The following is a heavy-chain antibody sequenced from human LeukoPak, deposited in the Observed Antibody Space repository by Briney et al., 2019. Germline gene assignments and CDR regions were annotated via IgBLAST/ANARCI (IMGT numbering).Heavy chain of an antibody. J-gene: IGHJ4*02. D-gene: IGHD6-19*01. CDR2: ICTSGDA. V-gene: IGHV4-59*10. CDR3: ATGAGDFDN. CDR1: GGAISSYV. Sequence: SETLSLTCGVSGGAISSYVRSWIRQSAGQRLHWIRRICTSGDANYNPSLKSRVTMSLDTSQNQFSLKLSSVTAADTAVYYCATGAGDFDNWGQGTLVTVSS.